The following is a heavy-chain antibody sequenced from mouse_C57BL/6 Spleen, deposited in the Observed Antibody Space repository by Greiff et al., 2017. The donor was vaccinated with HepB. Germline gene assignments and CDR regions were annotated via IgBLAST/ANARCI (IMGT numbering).Heavy chain of an antibody. Sequence: EVQGVESGGGLVKPGGSLKLSCAASGFTFSSYTMSWVRQTPEKRLEWVATISGGGGNTYYPDSVKGRFTISRDNAKNTLYLQMSSLRSEDTALYYCARRLSLYGSSFYYYAMDYWGQGTSVTVSS. CDR2: ISGGGGNT. CDR3: ARRLSLYGSSFYYYAMDY. CDR1: GFTFSSYT. D-gene: IGHD1-1*01. V-gene: IGHV5-9*01. J-gene: IGHJ4*01.